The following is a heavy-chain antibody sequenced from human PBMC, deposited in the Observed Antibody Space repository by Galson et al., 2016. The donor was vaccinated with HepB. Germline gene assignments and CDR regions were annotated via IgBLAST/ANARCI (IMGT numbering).Heavy chain of an antibody. D-gene: IGHD5-12*01. Sequence: CAISGDSVSTHTAHWNWIRQSPSRGLEWLGRTYYRSEWYNDYAVSVQSRINVNPDTSKNQFSLQLNSVTTEDTAVYLCARGRMGYSYGNFDYWGKGILVTVSS. CDR1: GDSVSTHTAH. CDR3: ARGRMGYSYGNFDY. CDR2: TYYRSEWYN. V-gene: IGHV6-1*01. J-gene: IGHJ4*02.